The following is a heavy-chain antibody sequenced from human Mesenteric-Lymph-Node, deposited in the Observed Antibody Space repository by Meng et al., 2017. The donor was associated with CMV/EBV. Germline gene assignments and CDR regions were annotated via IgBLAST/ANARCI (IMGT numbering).Heavy chain of an antibody. D-gene: IGHD3-9*01. CDR3: ARGSSYDILTGYFDY. CDR2: INHSGST. J-gene: IGHJ4*02. CDR1: GGSFSGYY. V-gene: IGHV4-34*01. Sequence: VQLHQWGAGLLKPSETLSFTCAVYGGSFSGYYWNWIRQSPEKGLEWIGEINHSGSTTYNPSFTSRIIISVDTSTNQISLNMSSVTAADTAVYYCARGSSYDILTGYFDYWGQGALVTVSS.